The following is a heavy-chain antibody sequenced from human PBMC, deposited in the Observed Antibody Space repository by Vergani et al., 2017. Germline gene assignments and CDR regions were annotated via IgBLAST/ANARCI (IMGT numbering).Heavy chain of an antibody. CDR1: QYTFTDYY. V-gene: IGHV1-69*18. Sequence: QVQLVQSGAEVTKPGASVKVSCKASQYTFTDYYIHWVRLAPGQGLEWMGRIIPIFGTANYAQKFQGRVTITADESTSTAYMELTSLRSQDTAVYYCARDPRGYGGDPEDYYYGMDVWGQGTTVTVSS. J-gene: IGHJ6*02. CDR2: IIPIFGTA. CDR3: ARDPRGYGGDPEDYYYGMDV. D-gene: IGHD2-21*02.